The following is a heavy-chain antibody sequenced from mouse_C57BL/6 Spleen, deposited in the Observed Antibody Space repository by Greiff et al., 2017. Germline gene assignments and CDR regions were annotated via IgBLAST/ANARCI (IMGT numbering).Heavy chain of an antibody. Sequence: EVQLQQSGPELVKPGASVKLSCTASGYTFTDYNMHWVKQSHGKSLEWIGYINPNNGGTRYNQKFKGKATLTVNKSSSTAYLELRRLTSEDPAVYYSARKADYYGSSEFAYWGQGALVTVSA. CDR3: ARKADYYGSSEFAY. J-gene: IGHJ3*01. CDR2: INPNNGGT. CDR1: GYTFTDYN. V-gene: IGHV1-22*01. D-gene: IGHD1-1*01.